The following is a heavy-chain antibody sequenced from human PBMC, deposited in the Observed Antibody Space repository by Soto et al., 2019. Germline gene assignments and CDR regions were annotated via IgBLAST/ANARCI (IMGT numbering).Heavy chain of an antibody. D-gene: IGHD6-6*01. V-gene: IGHV4-31*03. Sequence: KASETLSLTCTVSGGSISSGGYYWSWIRQHPGKGLEWIGYIYYSGSTYYNLSLKSRVTISVDTSKNQFSLKLSSVTAADTAVYYCARHRTGLTRIAARPSNWFDPWGQGTLVTVSS. CDR2: IYYSGST. CDR1: GGSISSGGYY. CDR3: ARHRTGLTRIAARPSNWFDP. J-gene: IGHJ5*02.